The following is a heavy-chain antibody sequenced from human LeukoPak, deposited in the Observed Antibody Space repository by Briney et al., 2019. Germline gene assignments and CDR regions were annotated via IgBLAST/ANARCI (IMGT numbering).Heavy chain of an antibody. J-gene: IGHJ4*02. D-gene: IGHD3-22*01. CDR3: ARGRNYYDSSGYYPAEY. CDR1: GGSISSSSYY. V-gene: IGHV4-39*07. CDR2: IYYSGST. Sequence: ASETLSLTCTVSGGSISSSSYYWGWIRQPPGKGLEWIESIYYSGSTYYNPSLKSRVTISVDTSKNQFSLKLSSVTAADTAVYYCARGRNYYDSSGYYPAEYWGQGTLVTVSS.